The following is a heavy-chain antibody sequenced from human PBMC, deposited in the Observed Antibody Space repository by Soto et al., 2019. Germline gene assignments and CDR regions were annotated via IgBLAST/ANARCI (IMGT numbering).Heavy chain of an antibody. CDR1: GGTFSSYA. Sequence: GASVKVSCKASGGTFSSYAISWVRQAPGQGLEWMGGIIPIFGTANYAQKFQGRVTITADESTSTAYMELSSLRSEDTAVYYCARRRYCSSTSCYNLGYGMDVWGQGTTVTVSS. CDR3: ARRRYCSSTSCYNLGYGMDV. J-gene: IGHJ6*02. D-gene: IGHD2-2*02. CDR2: IIPIFGTA. V-gene: IGHV1-69*13.